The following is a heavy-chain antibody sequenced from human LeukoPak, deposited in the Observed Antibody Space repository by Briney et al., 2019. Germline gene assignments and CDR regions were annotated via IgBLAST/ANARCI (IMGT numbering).Heavy chain of an antibody. CDR2: ISYDGRQN. J-gene: IGHJ6*02. CDR1: GFTFSTYA. CDR3: ARRSDQHYDMDV. Sequence: GGSLRLSCAAPGFTFSTYAMNWVRQAPGKGLEWVAVISYDGRQNYYADSVKGRFTISRDNAKNSLYLEMNSLRAEDSAVYYCARRSDQHYDMDVWGQGTTVTVSS. D-gene: IGHD2-21*01. V-gene: IGHV3-30*04.